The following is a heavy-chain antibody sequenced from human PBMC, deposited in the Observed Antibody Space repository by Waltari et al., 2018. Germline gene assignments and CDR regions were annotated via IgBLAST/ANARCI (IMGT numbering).Heavy chain of an antibody. CDR1: GFTFSSYS. CDR3: ARGRGGDYGDLLHGYFDY. J-gene: IGHJ4*02. V-gene: IGHV3-21*01. CDR2: ISSISSYI. Sequence: EVQLVESGGGLVKPGGSLRLSCAASGFTFSSYSMNWVRQAPGKGLELVSAISSISSYIYYADSVKGLFTISRDNAKNSLYLQRNSLRAEDTAVYYCARGRGGDYGDLLHGYFDYWGQGTLVTVSS. D-gene: IGHD4-17*01.